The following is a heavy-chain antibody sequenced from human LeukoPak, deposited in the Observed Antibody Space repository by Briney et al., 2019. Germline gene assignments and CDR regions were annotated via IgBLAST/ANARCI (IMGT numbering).Heavy chain of an antibody. J-gene: IGHJ4*02. Sequence: PGGSLRLSCAASGFTFINYIMSWVRQAPGKGLEWVSAISGSGGTTVYSDSVKGRFTVSRDNSRNTLYLQMNSPRAEDTAVYYCAKAIVGSSYRYYDYWGQGSLVTVSS. CDR1: GFTFINYI. D-gene: IGHD2-2*01. CDR3: AKAIVGSSYRYYDY. CDR2: ISGSGGTT. V-gene: IGHV3-23*01.